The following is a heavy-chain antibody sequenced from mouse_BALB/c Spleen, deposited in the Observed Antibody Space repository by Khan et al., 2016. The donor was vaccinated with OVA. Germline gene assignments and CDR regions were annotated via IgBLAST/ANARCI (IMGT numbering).Heavy chain of an antibody. Sequence: SGPGLVKPSQSLSLTCTVTGYSITSDYAWNWIRQFPGNKLEWMGYISYSGSTTYNPSLKSRISITRDTSKIQFFLQLNSVTTEDTATYYCARWFTYWGQGTLVTVSA. V-gene: IGHV3-2*02. CDR2: ISYSGST. J-gene: IGHJ3*01. CDR1: GYSITSDYA. CDR3: ARWFTY.